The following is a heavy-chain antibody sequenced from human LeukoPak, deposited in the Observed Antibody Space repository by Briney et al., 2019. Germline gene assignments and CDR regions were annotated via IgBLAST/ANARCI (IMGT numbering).Heavy chain of an antibody. Sequence: GGSLRLSCAASGFTFSSYGMHWVRQAPGKELEWVALIWYDGSNKNYADSVKGRFTISRDNSKNTLYLQMNSLRAEDTAVYYCARDLSGRAGAFDIRGQGTMVTVSS. J-gene: IGHJ3*02. CDR3: ARDLSGRAGAFDI. CDR1: GFTFSSYG. CDR2: IWYDGSNK. V-gene: IGHV3-33*01. D-gene: IGHD1-26*01.